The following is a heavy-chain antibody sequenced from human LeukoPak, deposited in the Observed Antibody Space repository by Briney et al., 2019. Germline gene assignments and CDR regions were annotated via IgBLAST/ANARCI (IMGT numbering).Heavy chain of an antibody. CDR2: INPNSGGT. D-gene: IGHD4-17*01. V-gene: IGHV1-2*02. CDR3: ARIYGDLYYFDY. CDR1: GYTFTGYY. Sequence: ASVKVSCKASGYTFTGYYMHWVRQAPGQGLEWMGWINPNSGGTNYAQKFQGRVTTTRDTSISTAYMELSRLRSDDTAVYYCARIYGDLYYFDYWGQGTLVTVSS. J-gene: IGHJ4*02.